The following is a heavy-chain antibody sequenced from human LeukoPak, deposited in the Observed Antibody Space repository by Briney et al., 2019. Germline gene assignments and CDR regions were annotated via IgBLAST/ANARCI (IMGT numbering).Heavy chain of an antibody. V-gene: IGHV1-18*01. CDR3: ARDSLVVVVPAATNYYYYGMDV. CDR1: GYTFTSYD. D-gene: IGHD2-2*01. CDR2: ISAYNGNT. Sequence: ASVKVSCKASGYTFTSYDISWVRQAPGQGLEWMGWISAYNGNTNYAQKLQGRVTMTTDTSTSTAYMELRSLRSDDTAVYYCARDSLVVVVPAATNYYYYGMDVWGQGTTVTVSS. J-gene: IGHJ6*02.